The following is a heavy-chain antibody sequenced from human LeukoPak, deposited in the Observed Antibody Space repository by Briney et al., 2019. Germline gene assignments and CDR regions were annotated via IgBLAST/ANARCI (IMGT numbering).Heavy chain of an antibody. D-gene: IGHD2-21*02. CDR3: AKDRAVTEPYYYYGMDV. CDR2: ISYDGSNK. J-gene: IGHJ6*02. Sequence: GGSLRLSCAASGFTFSSYGMHWVRQAPGKGLEWVAVISYDGSNKYYADSVKGRFTISRDNSKNTLYLQMNSLRAKDTAVYYCAKDRAVTEPYYYYGMDVWGQGTTVTVSS. CDR1: GFTFSSYG. V-gene: IGHV3-30*18.